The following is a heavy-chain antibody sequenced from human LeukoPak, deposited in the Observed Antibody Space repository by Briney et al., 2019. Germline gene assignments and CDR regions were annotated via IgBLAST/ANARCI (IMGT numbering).Heavy chain of an antibody. D-gene: IGHD5-24*01. Sequence: PSETLSLTCTVSGGSISSYYWSWIRQPPGKGLEWIGYICYSGSTNYNPSLKSRVTISVDTSKNQFSLKLSSVTAADTAVYYCARAAREMATTPDFDYWGQGTLVTVSS. CDR2: ICYSGST. V-gene: IGHV4-59*01. CDR3: ARAAREMATTPDFDY. J-gene: IGHJ4*02. CDR1: GGSISSYY.